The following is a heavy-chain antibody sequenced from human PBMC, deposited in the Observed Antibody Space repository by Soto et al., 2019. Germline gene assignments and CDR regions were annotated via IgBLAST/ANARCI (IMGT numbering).Heavy chain of an antibody. CDR3: ARAPRGGVIIVITSAQIDY. J-gene: IGHJ4*02. CDR1: GYDFTDHY. Sequence: ASVKVSCKASGYDFTDHYIHWVRQAPGQGLEWMGIISPDGGSTRYSQQFQARITMTRDTSTSTVYMELSSLRSEDTAVYYCARAPRGGVIIVITSAQIDYWGQGTLVTVSS. CDR2: ISPDGGST. D-gene: IGHD3-10*01. V-gene: IGHV1-46*01.